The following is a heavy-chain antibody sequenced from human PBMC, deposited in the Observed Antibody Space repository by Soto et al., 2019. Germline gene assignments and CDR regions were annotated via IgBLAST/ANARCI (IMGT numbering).Heavy chain of an antibody. CDR2: INAGNGNT. J-gene: IGHJ4*02. V-gene: IGHV1-3*01. CDR1: GYTFTSCD. Sequence: ASVKVSCKASGYTFTSCDINWVRQATGQGLEWMGWINAGNGNTEYSQKFQGRVTITRDTSASTAYMELSSLRSEDTAVYYCARADAEDYWGQGTLVTVSS. CDR3: ARADAEDY.